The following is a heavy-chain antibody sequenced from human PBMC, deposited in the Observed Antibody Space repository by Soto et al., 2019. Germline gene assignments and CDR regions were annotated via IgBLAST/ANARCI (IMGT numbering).Heavy chain of an antibody. J-gene: IGHJ2*01. Sequence: QVQLQESGPGLVKPSQTLSLTCSVSGAAISSGGYHWSWIRQHPGQGLEWIGYIYYTGSTDYNPSLKSRVTLAIETSKNYLSLKLDSVTAADTAVDHCARRLWGDCKYFDLWGRGTLVTVSS. CDR3: ARRLWGDCKYFDL. CDR1: GAAISSGGYH. V-gene: IGHV4-31*03. D-gene: IGHD2-21*01. CDR2: IYYTGST.